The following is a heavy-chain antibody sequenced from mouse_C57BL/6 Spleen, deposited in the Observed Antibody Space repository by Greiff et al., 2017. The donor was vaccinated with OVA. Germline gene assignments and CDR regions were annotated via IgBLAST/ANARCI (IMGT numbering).Heavy chain of an antibody. V-gene: IGHV1-20*01. CDR1: GYSFTGYF. CDR2: INPYNGDT. Sequence: VQLKESGPELVKPGDSVKISCKASGYSFTGYFMNWVMQSHGKSLEWIGRINPYNGDTFYNQKFKGKATLTVDKSSSTAHMGLRSLTSEDAAVYYCAISSPDYFDYWGQGTTLTVSS. CDR3: AISSPDYFDY. J-gene: IGHJ2*01. D-gene: IGHD1-1*01.